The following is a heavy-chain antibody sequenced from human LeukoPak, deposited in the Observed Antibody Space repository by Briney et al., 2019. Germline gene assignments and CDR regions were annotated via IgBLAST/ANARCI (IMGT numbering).Heavy chain of an antibody. CDR2: IYHSGST. D-gene: IGHD2-15*01. J-gene: IGHJ4*02. V-gene: IGHV4-38-2*02. CDR3: ASWRSGGSCN. Sequence: PSETLSLTCTVSGYSISSGYYWGWIRQPPGKGLEWIGSIYHSGSTYYNPSLKSRATISVDTSKNQFSLKLSSVTAADTAVYYCASWRSGGSCNWGQGTLVTVSS. CDR1: GYSISSGYY.